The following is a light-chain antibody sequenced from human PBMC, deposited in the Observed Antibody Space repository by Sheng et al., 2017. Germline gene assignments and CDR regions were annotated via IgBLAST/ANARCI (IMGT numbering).Light chain of an antibody. V-gene: IGLV2-14*03. J-gene: IGLJ1*01. CDR3: SSYTSSSTYV. CDR2: DVN. Sequence: QSVLTQPASVSGSPGQSITISCTGTSRDVGDYDYVSWYQQHPGNAPKLMIYDVNNRPSGVSNRFSGSKSGNTASLTISGLQADDEADYYCSSYTSSSTYVFGTGTKVTV. CDR1: SRDVGDYDY.